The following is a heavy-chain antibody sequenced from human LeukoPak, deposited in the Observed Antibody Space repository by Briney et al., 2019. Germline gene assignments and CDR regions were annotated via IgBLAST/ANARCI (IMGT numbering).Heavy chain of an antibody. Sequence: GRSLRLSCAASGFTLSSYGMHWVRQAPGKGLEWVAVISYDGSNKYYADSVKGRFTISRDNSKNTLYLQMNSLRAEDTAVYYCAKGGHDYGDYVSESDPWGQGTLVTVSS. CDR1: GFTLSSYG. V-gene: IGHV3-30*18. CDR3: AKGGHDYGDYVSESDP. CDR2: ISYDGSNK. D-gene: IGHD4-17*01. J-gene: IGHJ5*02.